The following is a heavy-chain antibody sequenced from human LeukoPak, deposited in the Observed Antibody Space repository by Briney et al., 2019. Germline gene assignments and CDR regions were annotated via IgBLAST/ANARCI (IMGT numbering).Heavy chain of an antibody. CDR1: GGSISSSSYY. CDR3: ARVAFVYSSSWYDFPDY. D-gene: IGHD6-13*01. Sequence: SETLSLTCTVSGGSISSSSYYWGWIRQPPGKGLEWIGSIYYSGSTYYNPSLKSRVTISVDTSKNQFSLKLSSVTAADTAVYYCARVAFVYSSSWYDFPDYWGQGTLVTVSS. CDR2: IYYSGST. V-gene: IGHV4-39*07. J-gene: IGHJ4*02.